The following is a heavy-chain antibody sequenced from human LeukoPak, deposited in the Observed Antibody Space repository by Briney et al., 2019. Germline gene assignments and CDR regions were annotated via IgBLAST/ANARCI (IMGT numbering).Heavy chain of an antibody. V-gene: IGHV4-39*07. CDR1: APSSNSNDKY. CDR2: IHPSGIL. CDR3: SSGLDIRKLGY. D-gene: IGHD2-2*03. Sequence: PSETLSPTCPVAAPSSNSNDKYWNWLRHNPGKGLEWIGRIHPSGILYNNSSPERRVPMSRHTSKNPFSLTLNYVTAADTAAYLRSSGLDIRKLGYWGQGILVTVSS. J-gene: IGHJ4*02.